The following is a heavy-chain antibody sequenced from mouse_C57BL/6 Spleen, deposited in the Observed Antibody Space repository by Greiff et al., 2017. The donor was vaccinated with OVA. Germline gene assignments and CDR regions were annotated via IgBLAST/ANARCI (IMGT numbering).Heavy chain of an antibody. Sequence: EVQLQQSGPELVKPGASVKISCKASGYTFTDYSMNWVKQSPGKSLEWIGDINPNNGGTSYNQKFKGKATLTVDKSSSTAYMELRSLTSEDSAVYYCASRDHYGSFDYWGQGTTLTVSS. D-gene: IGHD1-1*01. CDR3: ASRDHYGSFDY. CDR1: GYTFTDYS. J-gene: IGHJ2*01. V-gene: IGHV1-26*01. CDR2: INPNNGGT.